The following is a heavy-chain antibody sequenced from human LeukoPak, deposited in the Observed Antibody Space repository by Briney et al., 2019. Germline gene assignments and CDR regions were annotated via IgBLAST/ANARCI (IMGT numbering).Heavy chain of an antibody. CDR2: INCSGGST. CDR3: ARCYDNFDVALDI. Sequence: ASVKVSCEASGYSFTSYYIHWVRQAPGQGLEWLGIINCSGGSTSYAQKFQGRVTMTRDTSTRTVYMELSSLRSEDTAVYYCARCYDNFDVALDIWSQGTMVTVSS. D-gene: IGHD3-9*01. CDR1: GYSFTSYY. J-gene: IGHJ3*02. V-gene: IGHV1-46*01.